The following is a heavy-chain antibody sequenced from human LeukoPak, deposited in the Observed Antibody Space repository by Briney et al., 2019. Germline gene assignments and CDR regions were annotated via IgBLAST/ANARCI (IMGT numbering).Heavy chain of an antibody. CDR2: ISSSGSTI. CDR3: ARLNPPGPTVDYYDSSGYYLDY. CDR1: GFTFSSYE. J-gene: IGHJ4*02. Sequence: PGGSLRLSCAASGFTFSSYEMNWVRQAPGKGLEWVSYISSSGSTIYYADSVKGRFTISRDNAKNSLYLQMNSLRAEDTAVYYCARLNPPGPTVDYYDSSGYYLDYWGQGTLVTVSS. D-gene: IGHD3-22*01. V-gene: IGHV3-48*03.